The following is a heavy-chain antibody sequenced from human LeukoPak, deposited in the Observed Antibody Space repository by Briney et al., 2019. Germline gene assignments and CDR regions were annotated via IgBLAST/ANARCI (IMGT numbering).Heavy chain of an antibody. Sequence: GGSLRLSCAASGFIFSSYAMSWVRQAPGKGLEWVSAISGSGGSTYYADSVKGRFTISRDNSKNTLYLQMNSLRAEDTAVYYCAKVTMIVVVIANFDYWGQGTLVTVSS. CDR3: AKVTMIVVVIANFDY. CDR2: ISGSGGST. CDR1: GFIFSSYA. J-gene: IGHJ4*02. V-gene: IGHV3-23*01. D-gene: IGHD3-22*01.